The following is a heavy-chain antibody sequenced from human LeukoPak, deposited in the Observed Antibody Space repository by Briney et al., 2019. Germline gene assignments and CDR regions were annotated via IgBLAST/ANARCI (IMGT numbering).Heavy chain of an antibody. CDR2: IHSSGSAI. J-gene: IGHJ3*02. V-gene: IGHV3-48*03. CDR1: GFTFGSYE. Sequence: GGSLRLSCVASGFTFGSYEMNWVRQAPGKGLEWVSYIHSSGSAIHYADSVKGRFTISRDNTKNSLFLQMNSLRAGDTAVYYCAREGANSGRYRDAFDIWGQGAVVTVSS. D-gene: IGHD6-19*01. CDR3: AREGANSGRYRDAFDI.